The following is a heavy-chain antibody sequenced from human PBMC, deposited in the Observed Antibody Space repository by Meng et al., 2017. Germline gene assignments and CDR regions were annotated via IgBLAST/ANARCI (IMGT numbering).Heavy chain of an antibody. J-gene: IGHJ4*02. CDR1: GGSFSGYY. CDR3: ARGLIYDSSGYIY. CDR2: INHSGST. Sequence: VLLQQGGAGLLKPSETLSLTCAVYGGSFSGYYWSWIRQPPGKGLEWIGEINHSGSTNYNPSLKSRVTISVDTSKNQFSLKLSSVTAADTAVYYCARGLIYDSSGYIYWGQGTLVTVSS. V-gene: IGHV4-34*01. D-gene: IGHD3-22*01.